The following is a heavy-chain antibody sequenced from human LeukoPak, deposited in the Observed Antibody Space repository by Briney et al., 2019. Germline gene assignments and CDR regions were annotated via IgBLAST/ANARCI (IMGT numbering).Heavy chain of an antibody. J-gene: IGHJ4*02. V-gene: IGHV3-20*04. CDR2: INYNGVST. Sequence: PGGSLRLSCEGSVLTFENYGMSWVRQAPGKGLEWISTINYNGVSTGYADSVKGRFSIYRDNAKKSLYLQMNSLGAEDTALYYCAKEGESFYFDSWGQGTLVTVSS. CDR1: VLTFENYG. CDR3: AKEGESFYFDS. D-gene: IGHD3-16*01.